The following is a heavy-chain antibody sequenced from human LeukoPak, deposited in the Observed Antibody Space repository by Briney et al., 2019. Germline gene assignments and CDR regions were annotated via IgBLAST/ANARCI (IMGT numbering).Heavy chain of an antibody. CDR3: AKGSPRFYDILDY. CDR2: VSYDGSNK. Sequence: GRSLRLSCAASGFTFGSHGMHWARQAPGKGLEWVAVVSYDGSNKYYADSVKGRFSISRDNSKNTVYLQMNSLRAEDTAVYYCAKGSPRFYDILDYWGQGTLITVSS. J-gene: IGHJ4*02. D-gene: IGHD3-9*01. CDR1: GFTFGSHG. V-gene: IGHV3-30*18.